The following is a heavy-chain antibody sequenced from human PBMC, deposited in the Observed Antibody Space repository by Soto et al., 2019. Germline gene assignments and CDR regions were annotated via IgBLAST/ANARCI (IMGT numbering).Heavy chain of an antibody. V-gene: IGHV4-39*01. D-gene: IGHD6-19*01. Sequence: SETLSLTCTVTGGRISSSGDYWGWVRQPPGKGLEWIGTISYSGSTYYNPSLRSRVTISVDTSKKQFSLKLISVTAADTAVYYCARGLSSSSYLDYWGQGTLVTVSS. CDR3: ARGLSSSSYLDY. CDR1: GGRISSSGDY. CDR2: ISYSGST. J-gene: IGHJ4*02.